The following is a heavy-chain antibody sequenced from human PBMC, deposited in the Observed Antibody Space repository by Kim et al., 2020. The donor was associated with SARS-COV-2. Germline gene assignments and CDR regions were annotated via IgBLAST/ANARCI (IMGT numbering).Heavy chain of an antibody. CDR3: ARVKRYSSSSLDY. D-gene: IGHD6-6*01. V-gene: IGHV3-74*01. Sequence: YADSVKGRFTISRDNAKNTLYLQMNSLRAEDTAVYYCARVKRYSSSSLDYWGQGTLVTVSS. J-gene: IGHJ4*02.